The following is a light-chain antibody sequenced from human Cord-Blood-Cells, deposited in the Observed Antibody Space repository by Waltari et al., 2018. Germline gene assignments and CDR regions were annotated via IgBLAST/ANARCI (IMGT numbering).Light chain of an antibody. J-gene: IGKJ3*01. V-gene: IGKV1-39*01. CDR2: AAS. CDR1: QCISRY. Sequence: DIQMTQSPSSLSASVGVRVTFTSRASQCISRYLNWYQQKPGKAPKLLIYAASSLQSGVPSRFSGSGSGTDFTLTISSLQPEDFATYYCQQSYSTPFTFGPGTKVDIK. CDR3: QQSYSTPFT.